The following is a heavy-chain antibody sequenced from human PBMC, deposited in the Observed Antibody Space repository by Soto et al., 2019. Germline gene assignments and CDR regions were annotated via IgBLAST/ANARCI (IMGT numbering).Heavy chain of an antibody. CDR2: IKSKTDGGTT. CDR1: GFTFSNAW. D-gene: IGHD2-2*01. V-gene: IGHV3-15*01. CDR3: TTEDIVVVPAAGDYYGMDV. J-gene: IGHJ6*02. Sequence: GGSLRLSCAASGFTFSNAWMSWVRQAPGKGLEWVGRIKSKTDGGTTDYAAPVKGRFTISRDDSKNTLYLQMNSLKTEDTAVYYCTTEDIVVVPAAGDYYGMDVWRQGTTVTVSS.